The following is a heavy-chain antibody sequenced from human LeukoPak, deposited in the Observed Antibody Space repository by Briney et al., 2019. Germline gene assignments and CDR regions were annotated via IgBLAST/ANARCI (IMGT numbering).Heavy chain of an antibody. V-gene: IGHV1-18*01. J-gene: IGHJ3*02. CDR1: GYTFTSYG. CDR3: AGGKICGGHCADVAFDT. D-gene: IGHD2-21*02. Sequence: ASVKVSCKASGYTFTSYGISWVRQAPGQGLEWMGWINPYNGNTNYAPKLQGRVTMTTDTSTSTAYMELRSLRSDDTAVYYCAGGKICGGHCADVAFDTWGQGTMFTASS. CDR2: INPYNGNT.